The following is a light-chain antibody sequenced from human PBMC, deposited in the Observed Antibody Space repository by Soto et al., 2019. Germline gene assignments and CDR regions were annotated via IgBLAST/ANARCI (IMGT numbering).Light chain of an antibody. V-gene: IGKV3-20*01. Sequence: EIVMTQSPAPLSVSPGERVTISCRSSQSVTNTLAWYQHKPGQAPRLLIYGASIRATGIPDRFSGSGSETDFILTISRLEPEDFALYYCQQYGSSAPITFGQGTRLEIK. CDR1: QSVTNT. CDR3: QQYGSSAPIT. CDR2: GAS. J-gene: IGKJ5*01.